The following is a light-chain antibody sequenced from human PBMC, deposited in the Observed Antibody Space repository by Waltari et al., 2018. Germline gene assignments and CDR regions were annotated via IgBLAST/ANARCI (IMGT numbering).Light chain of an antibody. V-gene: IGKV3-11*01. J-gene: IGKJ3*01. CDR3: QQRGGWFT. CDR2: DAS. CDR1: QSVSSA. Sequence: EIVLTQSPATLSLSPGERATLSCRASQSVSSALAWYQQKPGQSPRLLIYDASNRAAGIPARFSGSGSGTDFTLTISSLEPEDFAVYYCQQRGGWFTFGPGTKVDIK.